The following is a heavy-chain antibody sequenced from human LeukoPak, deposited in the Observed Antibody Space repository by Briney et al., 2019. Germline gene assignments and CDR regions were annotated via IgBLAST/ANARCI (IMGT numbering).Heavy chain of an antibody. CDR3: ARDDGSGYIPWDY. CDR2: IYYSGST. Sequence: SETLSLTCTVSGGSISSYYWSWIRQPPGKGLEWIGYIYYSGSTNYNPSLKSRVTISVDTSKNQFSLKLSSVTAADTAVYYCARDDGSGYIPWDYWGQGTLVTVSS. D-gene: IGHD3-3*01. V-gene: IGHV4-59*01. J-gene: IGHJ4*02. CDR1: GGSISSYY.